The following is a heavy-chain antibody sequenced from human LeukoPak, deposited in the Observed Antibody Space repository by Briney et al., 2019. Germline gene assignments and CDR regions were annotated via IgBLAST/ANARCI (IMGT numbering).Heavy chain of an antibody. CDR2: IYYSGST. J-gene: IGHJ4*02. CDR1: GGSISSYY. Sequence: SETLSLTCTVSGGSISSYYWSWIRQPPGKGLEWIGYIYYSGSTNYNPSLKSRVTISVDTSKNQFSLKLSSVTAADTAVYYCARAPGSYSLQFDYWGQGTLVTVSS. V-gene: IGHV4-59*01. CDR3: ARAPGSYSLQFDY. D-gene: IGHD3-10*01.